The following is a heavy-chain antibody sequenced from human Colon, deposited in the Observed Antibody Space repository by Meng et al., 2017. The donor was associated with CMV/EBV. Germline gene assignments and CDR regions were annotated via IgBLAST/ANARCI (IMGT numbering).Heavy chain of an antibody. CDR2: IKQDGSEK. Sequence: GESLKISCAASGFTFDDHAMHWVRQAPGKGLEWVANIKQDGSEKYYVDSVKGRFTISRDNAKNSLYLQMNSLRAEDTAVYYCAKGGAARPFGYYYGMDVWGQGTTVTVSS. CDR1: GFTFDDHA. D-gene: IGHD6-6*01. V-gene: IGHV3-7*01. CDR3: AKGGAARPFGYYYGMDV. J-gene: IGHJ6*02.